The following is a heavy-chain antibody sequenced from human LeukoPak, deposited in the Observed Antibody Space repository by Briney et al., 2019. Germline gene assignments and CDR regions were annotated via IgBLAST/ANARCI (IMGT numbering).Heavy chain of an antibody. J-gene: IGHJ4*02. D-gene: IGHD3-10*01. CDR2: VSAYNGNT. CDR3: ARDGYYYGSGSYHERTFDY. CDR1: GYTFSSYA. V-gene: IGHV1-18*01. Sequence: ASVKVSCKASGYTFSSYAISWVRQAPGQGLEWMGWVSAYNGNTNYAQKLQGRVTMTTDTSTSTAYMELRSLRSDDTAVYYCARDGYYYGSGSYHERTFDYWGQGTLVTVSS.